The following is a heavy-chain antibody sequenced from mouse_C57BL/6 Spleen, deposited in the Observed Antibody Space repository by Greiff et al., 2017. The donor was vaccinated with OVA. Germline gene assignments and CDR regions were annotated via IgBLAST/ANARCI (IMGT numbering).Heavy chain of an antibody. CDR3: AKGDGHYFDY. CDR1: GYTFTSYW. J-gene: IGHJ2*01. D-gene: IGHD2-3*01. CDR2: IYPSDSET. Sequence: QVQLQQPGAELVRPGSSVKLSCKASGYTFTSYWMDWVKQRPGQGLEWIGNIYPSDSETHYNQKFKDKATLTVDKSSSTAYMQLSSLTSEDSAVYYCAKGDGHYFDYWGQGTTLTVSS. V-gene: IGHV1-61*01.